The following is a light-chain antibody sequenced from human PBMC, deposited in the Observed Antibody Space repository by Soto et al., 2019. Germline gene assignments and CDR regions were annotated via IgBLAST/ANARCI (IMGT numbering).Light chain of an antibody. Sequence: QLVLTQSPSASASLGAPVKLTCTLSSGHSSYAIAWHQQQPEKGPRYLMKVNSDGSHSKGDGIPDRFSGSSSGAERYLTISSLQSEDEADYYCQTWGTGIVIFGGGTKLTVL. CDR2: VNSDGSH. CDR1: SGHSSYA. J-gene: IGLJ2*01. V-gene: IGLV4-69*01. CDR3: QTWGTGIVI.